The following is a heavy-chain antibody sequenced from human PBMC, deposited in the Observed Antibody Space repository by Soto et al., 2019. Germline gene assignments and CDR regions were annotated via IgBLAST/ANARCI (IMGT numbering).Heavy chain of an antibody. CDR2: INHSGST. J-gene: IGHJ6*02. Sequence: PSETLSLTCAVHGGSFSGYYWSWIRQPPGKGLEWIGEINHSGSTNYNPSLKSRVTISVDTSKNQFSLKLSSVTAADTAVYYCARGNYGGNSDYYYGMDVWGQGTTVTVSS. CDR1: GGSFSGYY. V-gene: IGHV4-34*01. D-gene: IGHD4-17*01. CDR3: ARGNYGGNSDYYYGMDV.